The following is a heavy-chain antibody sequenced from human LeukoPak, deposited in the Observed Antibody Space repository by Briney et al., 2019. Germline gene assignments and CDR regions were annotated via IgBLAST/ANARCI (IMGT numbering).Heavy chain of an antibody. CDR1: GGSISSGRDY. V-gene: IGHV4-61*02. CDR3: ARGIRYSSSSRTYNWFDP. CDR2: IYTSGST. D-gene: IGHD6-13*01. Sequence: SQTLSLTCTVSGGSISSGRDYWSWIRQPAGKGLEWIGRIYTSGSTNYNPSLKSRVTISVDTSKNQFSLKLSSVTAADTAVYYCARGIRYSSSSRTYNWFDPWGQGTLVTVSS. J-gene: IGHJ5*02.